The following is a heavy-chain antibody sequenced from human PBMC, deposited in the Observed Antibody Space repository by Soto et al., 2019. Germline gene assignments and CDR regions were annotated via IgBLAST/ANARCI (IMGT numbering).Heavy chain of an antibody. Sequence: PSQTLALTCAISGDSVSSNSAAWNWIRQSPSRGLEWLGSTYYRSKWYNDYAVSVKSRITINPDTSKNQFSLQLNSVTPEATAVYYCVRKSYSSGWLRGYYYYYGMHXWGQGTRVTGS. CDR1: GDSVSSNSAA. CDR3: VRKSYSSGWLRGYYYYYGMHX. V-gene: IGHV6-1*01. D-gene: IGHD6-19*01. J-gene: IGHJ6*02. CDR2: TYYRSKWYN.